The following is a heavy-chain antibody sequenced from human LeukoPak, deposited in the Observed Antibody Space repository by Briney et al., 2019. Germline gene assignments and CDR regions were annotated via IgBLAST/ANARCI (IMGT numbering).Heavy chain of an antibody. CDR3: TRVGYIDEGIDY. Sequence: GGSLRLSCAASGFTFSSYWMSWVRQAPGKGLEWVANVKLDGSQKNYVDSVKGRFTISRDNAKNSLYLQMNSLRAEDTAIYYCTRVGYIDEGIDYWGQGTLVTVSS. D-gene: IGHD5-24*01. J-gene: IGHJ4*02. CDR2: VKLDGSQK. V-gene: IGHV3-7*04. CDR1: GFTFSSYW.